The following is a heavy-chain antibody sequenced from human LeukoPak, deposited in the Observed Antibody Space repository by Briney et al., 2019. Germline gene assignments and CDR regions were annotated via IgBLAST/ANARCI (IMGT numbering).Heavy chain of an antibody. Sequence: GGSLRLSCAVSGFTFSSYEMSWVRQAPGKGLEWVANIKKDGSEKYCVDAVKGRFTISRDNAKTSLYLQMNSLRAEDTALYYCARGERSIAVAGPDYWGQGTLVTVSS. J-gene: IGHJ4*02. D-gene: IGHD6-19*01. CDR2: IKKDGSEK. V-gene: IGHV3-7*03. CDR3: ARGERSIAVAGPDY. CDR1: GFTFSSYE.